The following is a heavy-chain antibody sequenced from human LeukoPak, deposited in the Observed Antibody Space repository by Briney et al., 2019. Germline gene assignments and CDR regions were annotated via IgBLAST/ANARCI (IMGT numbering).Heavy chain of an antibody. D-gene: IGHD3-22*01. J-gene: IGHJ3*02. Sequence: HPGGSLRLSCAASGFTFSSYAMSWVRQAPGKGLEWVSAISGSGGSTYYADSVKGRFTISRDNSKNTLYLQMNSLRAEDTAVYYCAKGLRFYYDGTDAFDIWGQGTMVTVSS. CDR3: AKGLRFYYDGTDAFDI. CDR1: GFTFSSYA. CDR2: ISGSGGST. V-gene: IGHV3-23*01.